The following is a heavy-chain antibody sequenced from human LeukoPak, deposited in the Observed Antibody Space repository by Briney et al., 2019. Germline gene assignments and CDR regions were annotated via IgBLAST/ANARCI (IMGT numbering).Heavy chain of an antibody. CDR1: GFTFSTYG. D-gene: IGHD3-10*01. V-gene: IGHV3-33*01. J-gene: IGHJ4*02. CDR3: ARAVGPYDY. Sequence: PGRSLRLSCAASGFTFSTYGMHWVRQAPGKGLEWVAVIWYDGGIKYYADSVKGRFTISRDNSKDTLFLQMNNLRAEDTAIYYCARAVGPYDYWGQGTPVTASS. CDR2: IWYDGGIK.